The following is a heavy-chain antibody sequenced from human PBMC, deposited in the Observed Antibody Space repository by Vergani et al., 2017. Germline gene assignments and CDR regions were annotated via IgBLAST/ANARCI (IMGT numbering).Heavy chain of an antibody. V-gene: IGHV3-15*07. D-gene: IGHD3-22*01. J-gene: IGHJ4*02. Sequence: EVQLVESGGGLVKPGGSLRLSCAASGFTFSNAWMNWVRQAPGKGLEWVGRSKSKTDGGTTDYAAPVKGRFTISRDDSKNTLYLQMNSLKTEDTAVYYCTTTELSDYYDSSGYHDYWGQGTLVTVSS. CDR2: SKSKTDGGTT. CDR3: TTTELSDYYDSSGYHDY. CDR1: GFTFSNAW.